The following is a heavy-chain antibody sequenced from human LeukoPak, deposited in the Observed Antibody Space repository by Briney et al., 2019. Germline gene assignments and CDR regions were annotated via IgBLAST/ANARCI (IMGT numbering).Heavy chain of an antibody. D-gene: IGHD6-19*01. CDR3: ARGAPLAVAGPDAFDI. V-gene: IGHV1-46*01. J-gene: IGHJ3*02. Sequence: ASVTVSCKASGYTFTSYYMHWVRQAPGQGLEGMGIINPSGGSTSYAQKFQGRVTMTRDTSTSTVYMELSSLRSEDTAVYYCARGAPLAVAGPDAFDIWGQGTMVTVSS. CDR1: GYTFTSYY. CDR2: INPSGGST.